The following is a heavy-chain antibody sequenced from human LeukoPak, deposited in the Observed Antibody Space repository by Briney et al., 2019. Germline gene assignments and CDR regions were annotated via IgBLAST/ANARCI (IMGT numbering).Heavy chain of an antibody. CDR2: ISGSGCST. D-gene: IGHD1-26*01. J-gene: IGHJ4*02. Sequence: GGSLRLSCAASGFTFSSYAMSWVRQAPGKGLEWVSAISGSGCSTYYADSVKGRFTISRDNSKNTLYLQMNSLRAEDTAVYYCAKDLIQTIVGATLDDYWGQGTLVTVSS. V-gene: IGHV3-23*01. CDR3: AKDLIQTIVGATLDDY. CDR1: GFTFSSYA.